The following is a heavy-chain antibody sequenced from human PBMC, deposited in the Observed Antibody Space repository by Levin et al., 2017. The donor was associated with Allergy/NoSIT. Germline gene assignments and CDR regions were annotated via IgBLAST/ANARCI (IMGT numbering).Heavy chain of an antibody. J-gene: IGHJ5*02. CDR2: IRSKAYGGTT. Sequence: GESLKISCTASGFTFGDYAMSWVRQAPGKGLEWVGFIRSKAYGGTTEYAASVKGRFTISRDDSKSIAYLQMNSLKTEDTAVYYCTRNDFWSGYYRPHDWFDPWGQGTLVTVSS. V-gene: IGHV3-49*04. D-gene: IGHD3-3*01. CDR3: TRNDFWSGYYRPHDWFDP. CDR1: GFTFGDYA.